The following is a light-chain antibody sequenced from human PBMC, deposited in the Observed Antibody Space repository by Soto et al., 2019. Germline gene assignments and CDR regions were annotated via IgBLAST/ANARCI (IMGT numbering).Light chain of an antibody. CDR1: QGISDY. J-gene: IGKJ3*01. V-gene: IGKV1-27*01. Sequence: DIQMTQSPSSLSASVRDRVTISCRASQGISDYLAWYQQKPGKAPRLLIYAASTLQSGVSFRFTGSGSGTDFTLTISSLQPEDVATYYCQKYNWPPFTFGPGTKVDIK. CDR3: QKYNWPPFT. CDR2: AAS.